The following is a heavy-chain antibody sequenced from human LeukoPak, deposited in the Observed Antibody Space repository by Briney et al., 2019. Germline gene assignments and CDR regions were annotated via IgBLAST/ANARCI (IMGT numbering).Heavy chain of an antibody. V-gene: IGHV3-30*18. CDR2: ISYDGSNK. CDR3: AKDRIPPRIAVAGPSLYYYYGMDV. CDR1: GFTFSSYG. Sequence: GRSLRLSCAASGFTFSSYGMHWVRQAPGKGLEWVAVISYDGSNKYYADSVKGRFTISRDNSKNTLYLQMNSLRAEDTAVYYCAKDRIPPRIAVAGPSLYYYYGMDVWGQGTTVTVSS. D-gene: IGHD6-19*01. J-gene: IGHJ6*02.